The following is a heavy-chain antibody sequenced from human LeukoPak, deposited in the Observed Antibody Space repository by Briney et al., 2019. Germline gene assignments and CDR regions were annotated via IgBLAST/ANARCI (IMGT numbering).Heavy chain of an antibody. CDR3: AGHDTARVELDY. CDR1: GYSFTSYW. Sequence: HGESLKISCKGSGYSFTSYWITWVRQMPGKGLEWMGRIDPSDSYTNYSPSFQGHVTISTDNSISTAYLQWSSLQASDTAIYYRAGHDTARVELDYWGQGTLVTVSS. CDR2: IDPSDSYT. J-gene: IGHJ4*02. V-gene: IGHV5-10-1*01.